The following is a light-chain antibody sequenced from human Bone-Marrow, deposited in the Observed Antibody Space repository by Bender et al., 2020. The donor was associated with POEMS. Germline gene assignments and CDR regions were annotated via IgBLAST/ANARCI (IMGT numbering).Light chain of an antibody. J-gene: IGLJ2*01. Sequence: QSALIQPASVSGSPGQSITISCTGTSSDVGAYNYVSWYQQHPGKAPKLMIFDVTNRPSGVSNRFSGSKSGNTASLTISGLQAEDEADYYCSSYTSNSFLFGGGNKVTVL. CDR1: SSDVGAYNY. CDR2: DVT. V-gene: IGLV2-14*03. CDR3: SSYTSNSFL.